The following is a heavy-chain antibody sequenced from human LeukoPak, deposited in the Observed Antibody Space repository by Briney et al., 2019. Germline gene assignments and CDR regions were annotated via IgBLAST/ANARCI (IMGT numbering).Heavy chain of an antibody. CDR3: ARDPITGDRFDY. CDR1: GGSISSGDYY. D-gene: IGHD7-27*01. Sequence: SQTLSLTCTVSGGSISSGDYYWSWIRQPPGKGLEWIGYIYYSGSTYYNPSLKSRVTISVDTSKNQFSLKLSSVTAADTAVYYCARDPITGDRFDYWGQGTLVTVSS. V-gene: IGHV4-30-4*01. CDR2: IYYSGST. J-gene: IGHJ4*02.